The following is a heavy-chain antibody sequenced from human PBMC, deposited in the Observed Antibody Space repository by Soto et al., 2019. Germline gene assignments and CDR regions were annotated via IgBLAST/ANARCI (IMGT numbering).Heavy chain of an antibody. J-gene: IGHJ6*03. D-gene: IGHD3-10*01. CDR1: GYTFTSYD. V-gene: IGHV1-8*01. CDR3: ARRAGDRTYYYGSGSYDYYYYYMEV. CDR2: MNPNSGNT. Sequence: ASVKVSCKASGYTFTSYDINWVRQATGQGLEWMGWMNPNSGNTGYAQKFQGRVTMTRNTSISTAYMELSSLRSEDTAVYYCARRAGDRTYYYGSGSYDYYYYYMEVWGKGTTVTVT.